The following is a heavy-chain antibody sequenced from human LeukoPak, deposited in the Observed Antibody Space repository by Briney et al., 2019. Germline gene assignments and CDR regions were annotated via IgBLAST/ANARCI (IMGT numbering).Heavy chain of an antibody. Sequence: GGSLRLSCAASGFTFSSYAMHWVRQAPGKGLEWVAVISYDGSNKYYADSVKGRFTISRDNSKNTLYLQMNSLRAEDTAVYYCAREGRDGYNFCGAFGIWGQGTMVTVSS. V-gene: IGHV3-30*04. CDR3: AREGRDGYNFCGAFGI. D-gene: IGHD5-24*01. J-gene: IGHJ3*02. CDR2: ISYDGSNK. CDR1: GFTFSSYA.